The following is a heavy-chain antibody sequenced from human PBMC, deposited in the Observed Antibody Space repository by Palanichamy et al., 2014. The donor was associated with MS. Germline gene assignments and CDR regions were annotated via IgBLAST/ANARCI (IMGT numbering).Heavy chain of an antibody. CDR2: LYLKDGKA. J-gene: IGHJ5*02. D-gene: IGHD3-10*01. Sequence: EVQLVQSGAEVKKPGATVKVSCKVSGYTYGDYHMHWVRQAPGKGLEWMGLLYLKDGKAVYGEGFQGRVSITADTPTDTIYMEMSSLRSEDTAVYYCSTVLIQFGSGRLDPWGQGTLVIVSS. CDR1: GYTYGDYH. V-gene: IGHV1-69-2*01. CDR3: STVLIQFGSGRLDP.